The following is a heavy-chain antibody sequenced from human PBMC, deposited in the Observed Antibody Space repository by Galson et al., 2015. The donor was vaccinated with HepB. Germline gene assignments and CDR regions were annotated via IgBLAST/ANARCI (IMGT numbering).Heavy chain of an antibody. D-gene: IGHD4-17*01. J-gene: IGHJ4*02. Sequence: SVKVSCKASGYTFTDYAIHWVRQAPGQGLEWMAWINADNGNTKYSQKFQGRVTVTRDTSASTVYMELSSLKSEDTAVYYCARGTLRFDYWGQGSLVSVSS. CDR3: ARGTLRFDY. CDR1: GYTFTDYA. V-gene: IGHV1-3*01. CDR2: INADNGNT.